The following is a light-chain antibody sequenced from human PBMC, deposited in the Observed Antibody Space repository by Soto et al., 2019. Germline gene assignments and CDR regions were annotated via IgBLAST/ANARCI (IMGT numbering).Light chain of an antibody. CDR1: QDIRNF. CDR2: AAS. CDR3: QKYSSVPV. V-gene: IGKV1-27*01. Sequence: DIQMTQSPTSLSASVGDRVTITFRASQDIRNFVARYKQKPVKAPKLLIDAASTLQSGVPSRFSGSGSGTDFALTVNIRQPEDVASYACQKYSSVPVFGPGAKVESK. J-gene: IGKJ3*01.